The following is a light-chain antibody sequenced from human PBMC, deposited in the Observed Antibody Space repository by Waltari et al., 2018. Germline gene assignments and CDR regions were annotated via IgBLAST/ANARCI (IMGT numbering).Light chain of an antibody. V-gene: IGLV2-23*02. Sequence: QSALTQPASVSGSPGQSITISCTGTSNDVGIYNLVSWYQQHPGKAPKLMIYEVNKRLSGVSTRFSGSKSGNTASLTISGLQAEDEADYYCCSYAGSSTYVVFGGGTKLTVL. CDR3: CSYAGSSTYVV. CDR2: EVN. J-gene: IGLJ2*01. CDR1: SNDVGIYNL.